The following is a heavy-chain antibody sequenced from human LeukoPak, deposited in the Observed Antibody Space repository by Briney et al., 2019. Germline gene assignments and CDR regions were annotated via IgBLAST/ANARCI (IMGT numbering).Heavy chain of an antibody. CDR2: INHSGST. J-gene: IGHJ4*02. D-gene: IGHD1/OR15-1a*01. CDR3: ARLSVYRRTIDY. V-gene: IGHV4-34*01. Sequence: SETLSLTCAVYGGSFSGYYWSWIRQPPGKGLEWIGEINHSGSTNYNPSLKSRVTISVDTSKNQFSLKLSSVTAADTAVYYCARLSVYRRTIDYWGQGTLVTVSS. CDR1: GGSFSGYY.